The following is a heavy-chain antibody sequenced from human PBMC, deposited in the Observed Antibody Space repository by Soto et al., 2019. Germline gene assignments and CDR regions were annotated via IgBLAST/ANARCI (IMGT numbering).Heavy chain of an antibody. Sequence: GGSLRLSCAASGFTFSSYAMSWVRQAPGKGLEWVSAISGSGGSTYYAYSLKGRFTISRDNSKNTLYLQMNSLRAEDTAVYYCATYQGIAVAGPYYYSGMDVWGQGTTVTVSS. J-gene: IGHJ6*02. CDR1: GFTFSSYA. D-gene: IGHD6-19*01. CDR2: ISGSGGST. CDR3: ATYQGIAVAGPYYYSGMDV. V-gene: IGHV3-23*01.